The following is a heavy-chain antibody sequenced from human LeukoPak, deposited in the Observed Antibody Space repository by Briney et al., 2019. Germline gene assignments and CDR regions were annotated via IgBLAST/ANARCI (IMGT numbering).Heavy chain of an antibody. CDR3: ARRAGAYSHPYDY. CDR1: GFTVSSSS. Sequence: PGGSLRLSCTVSGFTVSSSSMSWVRQAPGKGLEWVSFIYSDNTLYSDSVKGRFTISRDNSKNTLYLQMNSLRAEDTAVYYCARRAGAYSHPYDYWGQGALVTVSS. CDR2: IYSDNT. J-gene: IGHJ4*02. V-gene: IGHV3-53*01. D-gene: IGHD4/OR15-4a*01.